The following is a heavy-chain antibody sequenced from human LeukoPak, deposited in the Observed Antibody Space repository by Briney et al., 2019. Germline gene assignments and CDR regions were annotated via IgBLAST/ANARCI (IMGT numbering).Heavy chain of an antibody. D-gene: IGHD6-19*01. Sequence: SETLSLTCTVSGGSISSYYWSWIPQPPGKGLEWIGYIYYSGSTNYNPSLKSRVTISVDTSKNQFSLKLSSVTAADTAVYYCARGTSGWQYYYYYYYMDVWGKGTTVTVSS. CDR2: IYYSGST. V-gene: IGHV4-59*01. CDR3: ARGTSGWQYYYYYYYMDV. J-gene: IGHJ6*03. CDR1: GGSISSYY.